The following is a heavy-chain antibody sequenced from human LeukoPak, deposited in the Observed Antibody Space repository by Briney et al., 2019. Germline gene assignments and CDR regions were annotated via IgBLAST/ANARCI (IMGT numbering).Heavy chain of an antibody. CDR2: INPNSGGT. V-gene: IGHV1-2*06. D-gene: IGHD5-24*01. J-gene: IGHJ3*01. CDR3: AKEMATIRAFDF. Sequence: ASVKVSCTASGYTFTGYYMHWVRQAPGQGLEWMGRINPNSGGTNYAQKFQGRVTMTRDTSISTAYMELSRLRSDDTAVYYCAKEMATIRAFDFWGQGTMVTVSS. CDR1: GYTFTGYY.